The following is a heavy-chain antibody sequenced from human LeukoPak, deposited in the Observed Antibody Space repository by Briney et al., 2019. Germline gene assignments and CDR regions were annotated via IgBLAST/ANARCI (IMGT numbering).Heavy chain of an antibody. CDR1: GYTFTSYG. D-gene: IGHD2-15*01. CDR2: IIPILGIA. V-gene: IGHV1-69*04. Sequence: SVKVSCTASGYTFTSYGISWVRQAPGQGLEWMGRIIPILGIASYAQKFQGRVTITADKSTSTAYMELSSLRSEDTAVYYCARAAVVAFDIWGQGTMVTVSS. CDR3: ARAAVVAFDI. J-gene: IGHJ3*02.